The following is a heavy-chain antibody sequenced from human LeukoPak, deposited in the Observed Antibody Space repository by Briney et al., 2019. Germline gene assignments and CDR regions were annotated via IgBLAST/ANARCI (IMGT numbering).Heavy chain of an antibody. CDR1: GFAFSNFA. Sequence: GGSLRLSCAASGFAFSNFAMSWVRQAPGKGREWVSAMRGSGDGTYYADSVKGRFTISRDNSKNTLYLQMNSLRAEDTAVYYCAKMMGQRLYDYCMDVWGKGTTVTVSS. CDR2: MRGSGDGT. CDR3: AKMMGQRLYDYCMDV. D-gene: IGHD3-16*01. J-gene: IGHJ6*03. V-gene: IGHV3-23*01.